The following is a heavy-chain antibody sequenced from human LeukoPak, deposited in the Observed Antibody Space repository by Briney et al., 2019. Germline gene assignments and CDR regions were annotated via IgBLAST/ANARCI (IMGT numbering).Heavy chain of an antibody. J-gene: IGHJ6*03. Sequence: PSETLSLTCTVSGGSISSYYWSWIRQPPGKGLEWIGYIYYSGSTNYNPSLKSRVTISVDTSKNQFSLKLSSVTAAYTTVYYCARGRIAARPYYYYYMDVWGKGTTATVSS. CDR2: IYYSGST. V-gene: IGHV4-59*01. CDR1: GGSISSYY. D-gene: IGHD6-6*01. CDR3: ARGRIAARPYYYYYMDV.